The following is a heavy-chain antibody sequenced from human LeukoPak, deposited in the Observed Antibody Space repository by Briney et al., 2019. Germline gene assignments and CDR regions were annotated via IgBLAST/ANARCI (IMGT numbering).Heavy chain of an antibody. CDR1: GYTFTSYA. J-gene: IGHJ4*02. D-gene: IGHD6-19*01. CDR3: ARVKPVAGRRPSFPFDY. CDR2: INTNTGNP. V-gene: IGHV7-4-1*02. Sequence: ASVKVSCKASGYTFTSYAMNWVRQAPGQGLEWMGWINTNTGNPTYAQGFTGRFVFSLDTSVSTAYLQISSLKAEDTAVYYCARVKPVAGRRPSFPFDYWGQGTLVTVSS.